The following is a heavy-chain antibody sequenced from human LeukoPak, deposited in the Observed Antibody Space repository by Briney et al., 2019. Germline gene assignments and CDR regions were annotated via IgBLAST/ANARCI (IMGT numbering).Heavy chain of an antibody. V-gene: IGHV4-34*01. CDR2: INRSGST. CDR3: ARKRSGWEHFDY. J-gene: IGHJ4*02. CDR1: GGSFSGYF. D-gene: IGHD6-19*01. Sequence: SETLSLTCAVYGGSFSGYFWSWFRQPPGKGLEWIGEINRSGSTNYNSSLSLKSRVTISVDTSKNQFSLKLSSVTAADTAVYYCARKRSGWEHFDYWGQGTLVTVSS.